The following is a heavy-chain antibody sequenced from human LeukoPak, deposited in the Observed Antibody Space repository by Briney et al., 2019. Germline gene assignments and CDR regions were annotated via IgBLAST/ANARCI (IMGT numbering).Heavy chain of an antibody. CDR2: INSDGSTT. CDR3: ARGRYCSGGSCYVY. D-gene: IGHD2-15*01. CDR1: GFTFTTYT. J-gene: IGHJ4*02. Sequence: GGSLRLSCAASGFTFTTYTMNWVRQAPGKGLVWVSCINSDGSTTNYADSVKGRFTISRDNAKNTLYLQMDSLRAEDTAVYYCARGRYCSGGSCYVYWGQGTLVTVSS. V-gene: IGHV3-74*01.